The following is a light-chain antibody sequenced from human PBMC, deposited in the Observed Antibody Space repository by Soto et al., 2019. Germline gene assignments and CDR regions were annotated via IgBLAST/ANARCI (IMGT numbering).Light chain of an antibody. J-gene: IGKJ4*01. Sequence: DIPLTQSPSFLSASVGDRVSITCRASQGISNFLAWYQQKPGKAPKLLIYAASTLQSGVPSRFSGSGSGTEFTLTISCLQPEDFAVYYCQQLNSYPLTFGGGTKVDIK. V-gene: IGKV1-9*01. CDR1: QGISNF. CDR3: QQLNSYPLT. CDR2: AAS.